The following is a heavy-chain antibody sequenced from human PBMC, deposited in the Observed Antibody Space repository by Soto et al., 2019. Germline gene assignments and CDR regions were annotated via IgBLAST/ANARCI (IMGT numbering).Heavy chain of an antibody. CDR1: GFTFSSYS. CDR2: ISSSSSYI. Sequence: GGSLRLSCAASGFTFSSYSMNWVRQAPGKGLEWVSSISSSSSYIYYADSVKGRFTISRDNAKNSLYLQMNSLRAEDTAVYYCARGGPWLGPYDAFDIWGQGTMVTVSS. D-gene: IGHD6-19*01. J-gene: IGHJ3*02. CDR3: ARGGPWLGPYDAFDI. V-gene: IGHV3-21*01.